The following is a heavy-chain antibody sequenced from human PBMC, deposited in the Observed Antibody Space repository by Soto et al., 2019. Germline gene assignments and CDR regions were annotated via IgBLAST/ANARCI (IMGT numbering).Heavy chain of an antibody. CDR1: GFTFRSFT. Sequence: PGGSLSLSCAASGFTFRSFTMNGVRQAPGKGLEWVSTISSNSAYIYYTDALRGRFTISRDNAKNSLHLQMNSLRAEDTAVYYCTRDASRDSSARGWFDPWGPGTLVTVSS. V-gene: IGHV3-21*01. D-gene: IGHD6-13*01. CDR3: TRDASRDSSARGWFDP. CDR2: ISSNSAYI. J-gene: IGHJ5*02.